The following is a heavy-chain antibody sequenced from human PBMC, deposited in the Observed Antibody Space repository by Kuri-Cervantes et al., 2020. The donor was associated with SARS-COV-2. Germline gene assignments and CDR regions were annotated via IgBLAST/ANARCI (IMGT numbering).Heavy chain of an antibody. CDR1: GGSISSHH. J-gene: IGHJ4*02. CDR3: ARGWYPVGATILYYFDY. CDR2: INHSGST. Sequence: SETLSLTCTVSGGSISSHHWSWIRQPPGKGLEWIGEINHSGSTNYNPSLKSRVTISVDTSKNQFSLKLSSVTAADTAVYYCARGWYPVGATILYYFDYWGQGTLVTVSS. D-gene: IGHD1-26*01. V-gene: IGHV4-34*01.